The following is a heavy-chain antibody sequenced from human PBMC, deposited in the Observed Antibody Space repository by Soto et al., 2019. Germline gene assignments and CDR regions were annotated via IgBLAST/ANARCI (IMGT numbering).Heavy chain of an antibody. Sequence: QVQLVESGGGVVQPGGSLRLSCAASGFTFRNYAMHWVRQAPGKGLECLAVIAYDGSNAFYRDSVKGRFTISRDNSKNTLYLHMNSLRSEETGVYYWARGDREDILVVVGARPGEYGMDIWGQGTTVTVSS. CDR2: IAYDGSNA. CDR1: GFTFRNYA. D-gene: IGHD2-15*01. V-gene: IGHV3-30-3*01. J-gene: IGHJ6*02. CDR3: ARGDREDILVVVGARPGEYGMDI.